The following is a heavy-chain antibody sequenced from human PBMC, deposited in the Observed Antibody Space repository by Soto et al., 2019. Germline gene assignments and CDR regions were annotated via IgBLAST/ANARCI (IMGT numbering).Heavy chain of an antibody. Sequence: PGGALRLSCAASGFTVSSNYMSWVRQAPGKGLEWVSVIYSGGSTYYADSVKGRFTISRDNSKNTLYLQMNSLRAEDTAVYYCARDQYYYDSSGYSRAFDIWGQGTMVTV. CDR1: GFTVSSNY. D-gene: IGHD3-22*01. V-gene: IGHV3-53*01. J-gene: IGHJ3*02. CDR2: IYSGGST. CDR3: ARDQYYYDSSGYSRAFDI.